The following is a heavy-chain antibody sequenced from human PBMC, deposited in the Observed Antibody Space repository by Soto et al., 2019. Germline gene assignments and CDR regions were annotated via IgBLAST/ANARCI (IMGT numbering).Heavy chain of an antibody. CDR1: GFTFSSSA. V-gene: IGHV3-23*01. D-gene: IGHD3-16*01. J-gene: IGHJ4*02. CDR2: ISGGDGSP. CDR3: AKWHTYNYDSLAFSGFDC. Sequence: GGSLRLSCTASGFTFSSSAMTWVRQAPGKGPEWVSAISGGDGSPSYADSVKGRFTISRDNSKNTLYLHMNSLRADDTAAYYCAKWHTYNYDSLAFSGFDCWGQGTQVTVSS.